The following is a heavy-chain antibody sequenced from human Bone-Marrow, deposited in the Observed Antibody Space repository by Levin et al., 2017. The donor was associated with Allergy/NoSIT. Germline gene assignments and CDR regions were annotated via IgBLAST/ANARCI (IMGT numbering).Heavy chain of an antibody. J-gene: IGHJ4*02. CDR3: ARLLVVMTARRLSGGMG. CDR2: ISGSGSTI. D-gene: IGHD2-21*02. CDR1: GFSFSDYY. V-gene: IGHV3-11*01. Sequence: TGGSLRLSCAASGFSFSDYYMNWIRQAPGKGLEWISYISGSGSTIYYADSVKGRFTISRDNAKNSLYLQMNSLRAEDTAVYYCARLLVVMTARRLSGGMGWGQGTLVTVSS.